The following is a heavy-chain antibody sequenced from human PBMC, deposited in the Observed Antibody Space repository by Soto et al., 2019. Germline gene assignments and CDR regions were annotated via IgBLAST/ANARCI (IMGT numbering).Heavy chain of an antibody. Sequence: QVQVVQSGAEVKKPGASVKVSCKASGYTFTGYYLHWVRQAPGQGLEWLGWINPKGGGTNYAQDFQGRITMTRDASIKTAYLEVTRLRSEDTAVYCCAREGIAARTPADWGQGTLVTVSS. D-gene: IGHD6-6*01. CDR3: AREGIAARTPAD. CDR2: INPKGGGT. J-gene: IGHJ4*02. CDR1: GYTFTGYY. V-gene: IGHV1-2*02.